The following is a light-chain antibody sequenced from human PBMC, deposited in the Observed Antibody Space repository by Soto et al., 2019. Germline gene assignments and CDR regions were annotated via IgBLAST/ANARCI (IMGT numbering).Light chain of an antibody. J-gene: IGLJ2*01. V-gene: IGLV1-40*01. CDR2: GNS. Sequence: HSVLTQPPSVSGAPGQRVTISCTGSSSNIGAGYDVHWYQQLPGTAPKLLIYGNSNRPSGVPDRFSGSKSGTSASLAITGLQAVDEADYCCQSYDSSLSALVFGGGTKLTVL. CDR3: QSYDSSLSALV. CDR1: SSNIGAGYD.